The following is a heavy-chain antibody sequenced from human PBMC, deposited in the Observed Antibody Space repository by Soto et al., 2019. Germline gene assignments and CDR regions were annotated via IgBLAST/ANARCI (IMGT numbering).Heavy chain of an antibody. CDR1: GFTFSSYS. CDR3: ARDVGRRITIFGVVID. J-gene: IGHJ4*02. Sequence: GGSLRLSCAASGFTFSSYSMNWVRQAPGKGLEWVSSISSSSSYIYYADSVKGRFTISRDNAKNSLYLQMNSLRAEDTAVYYCARDVGRRITIFGVVIDWGQGTLVTVSS. V-gene: IGHV3-21*01. CDR2: ISSSSSYI. D-gene: IGHD3-3*01.